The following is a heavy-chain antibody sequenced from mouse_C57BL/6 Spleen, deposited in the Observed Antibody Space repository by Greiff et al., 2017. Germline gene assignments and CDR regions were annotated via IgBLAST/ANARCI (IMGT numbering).Heavy chain of an antibody. Sequence: QVQLQQPGAELVRPGSSVKLSCKASGYTFTSYWMPWVKQRPIQGLEWIGNIDPAVSGTHYNKKFKDKATLTVDKSSSTAYMQLSSLTSEDSAVYYCASQGETSLDYWGQGTTLTVSS. CDR3: ASQGETSLDY. J-gene: IGHJ2*01. V-gene: IGHV1-52*01. CDR2: IDPAVSGT. CDR1: GYTFTSYW.